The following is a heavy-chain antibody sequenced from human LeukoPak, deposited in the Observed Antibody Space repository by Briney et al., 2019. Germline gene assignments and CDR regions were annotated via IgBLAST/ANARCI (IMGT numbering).Heavy chain of an antibody. V-gene: IGHV3-23*01. CDR3: AKESTVTPGNVNWFDP. J-gene: IGHJ5*02. D-gene: IGHD4-17*01. CDR1: GFTFSSYS. Sequence: GGSLRLSCAASGFTFSSYSMNWVRQAPGKGLEWVSTLSGSGGSTYFADSVKGRFTISRDNSKNRLYLKMNSLRAEDTGVYYCAKESTVTPGNVNWFDPWGQGTLVIVSS. CDR2: LSGSGGST.